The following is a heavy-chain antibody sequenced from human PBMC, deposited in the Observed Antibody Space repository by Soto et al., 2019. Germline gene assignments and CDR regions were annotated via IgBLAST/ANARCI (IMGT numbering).Heavy chain of an antibody. CDR2: VFSSVSA. J-gene: IGHJ4*02. CDR3: ARDGMTTGDT. Sequence: PSETLSLTCIVSGVSVRSYTWSWVRQPANKGLEWIARVFSSVSATYNPSLKSRVSISMDTPENRISLKLDSVTAADAGVYFCARDGMTTGDTWGPGTLVTVSS. D-gene: IGHD2-21*02. CDR1: GVSVRSYT. V-gene: IGHV4-4*07.